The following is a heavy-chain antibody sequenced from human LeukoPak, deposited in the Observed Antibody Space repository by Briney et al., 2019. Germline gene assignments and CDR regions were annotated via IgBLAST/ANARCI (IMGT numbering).Heavy chain of an antibody. J-gene: IGHJ4*02. D-gene: IGHD3-16*02. V-gene: IGHV1-69*13. Sequence: ASVKVSCKASGGTFSSYAISWVRQAPGQGLEWMGGIILIFGTANYAQKFQGRVTITADESTSTAYMELSSLRSEDTAVYYCARDQGDYVWGSYRPFDYWGQGTLVTVSS. CDR2: IILIFGTA. CDR1: GGTFSSYA. CDR3: ARDQGDYVWGSYRPFDY.